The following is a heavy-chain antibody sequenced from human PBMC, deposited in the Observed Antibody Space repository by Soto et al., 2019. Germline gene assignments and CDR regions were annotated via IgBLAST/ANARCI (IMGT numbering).Heavy chain of an antibody. CDR2: INPSGGST. Sequence: AAVKVSCKASGYTFTSYYMHWVRQAPGQGLEWMGIINPSGGSTSYAQKFQGRVTMTRDTSTSTVYMELSSLRSEDTAVYYCARSVFRGGICYYFGYWGQGTLVTVSS. V-gene: IGHV1-46*01. CDR3: ARSVFRGGICYYFGY. CDR1: GYTFTSYY. D-gene: IGHD2-15*01. J-gene: IGHJ4*02.